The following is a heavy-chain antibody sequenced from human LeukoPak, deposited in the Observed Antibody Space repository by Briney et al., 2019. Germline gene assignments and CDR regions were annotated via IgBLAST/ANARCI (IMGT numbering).Heavy chain of an antibody. J-gene: IGHJ4*02. CDR2: ISSSGSTI. V-gene: IGHV3-48*03. D-gene: IGHD1-26*01. CDR3: AKGGGIVGAIGY. CDR1: GSTFSSYE. Sequence: PGGSLRLSCAASGSTFSSYEMNWVRQAPGKGLEWVSYISSSGSTIYYADSVKGRFTISRDNAKNSLYLQMNSLRAEDTAVYYCAKGGGIVGAIGYWGQGTLVTVSS.